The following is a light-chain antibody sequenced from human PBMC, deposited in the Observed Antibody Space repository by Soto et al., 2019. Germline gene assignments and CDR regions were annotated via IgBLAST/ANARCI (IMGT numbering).Light chain of an antibody. CDR1: SSDIGSYNY. CDR3: QSYDSSLTVV. J-gene: IGLJ2*01. V-gene: IGLV2-14*01. Sequence: QSALTQPASVSGSPGQSITISCTGTSSDIGSYNYVAWYQQFPGKTPKLIIYEVRNRPSGVSFRFSGSKSGNTASLTISGLQAEDEADYYCQSYDSSLTVVFGGGTKLTVL. CDR2: EVR.